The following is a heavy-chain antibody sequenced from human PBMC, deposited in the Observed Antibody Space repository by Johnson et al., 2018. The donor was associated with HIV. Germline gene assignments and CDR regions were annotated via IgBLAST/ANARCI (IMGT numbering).Heavy chain of an antibody. V-gene: IGHV3-7*01. CDR2: IKQDGSAK. CDR1: GFTFSSYW. D-gene: IGHD1-26*01. J-gene: IGHJ3*02. CDR3: GKDDLGWELSHDDAFDI. Sequence: VQLVESGGGVVQPGRSLRLSCAASGFTFSSYWMSWVRQAPGKGLEWVANIKQDGSAKYYVDSVKGRFTISRDNSKNTLYLQMNSLRAEDTAVYYCGKDDLGWELSHDDAFDIWGQGTMVIVSS.